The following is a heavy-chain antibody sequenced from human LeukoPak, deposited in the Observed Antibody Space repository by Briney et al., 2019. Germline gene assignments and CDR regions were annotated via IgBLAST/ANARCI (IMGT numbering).Heavy chain of an antibody. CDR2: IKKDGSET. D-gene: IGHD1-26*01. CDR1: GFSFSTYW. J-gene: IGHJ4*02. V-gene: IGHV3-7*05. CDR3: ARDKMVGATNFDY. Sequence: GGSLRLSCAASGFSFSTYWMSWVRQTPGKGLEWVANIKKDGSETYYVDSVKGRFTISRDNAKNSLYLQMNSLRAEDTAVYYCARDKMVGATNFDYWGQGTLVTVSS.